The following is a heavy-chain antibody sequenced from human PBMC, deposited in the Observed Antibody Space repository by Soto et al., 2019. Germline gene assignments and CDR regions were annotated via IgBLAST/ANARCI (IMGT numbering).Heavy chain of an antibody. V-gene: IGHV4-34*01. Sequence: PSETLSLTCAVYGGSFSGYYWSWIRQPPGKGLEWIGEINHSGSTNYNPSLKSRVTISVDTSKNQFSLKLSSVTAADTAVYYCARSPPRQYYYDSSGYYYDPPRFDYWGQGTLDTVSS. CDR1: GGSFSGYY. J-gene: IGHJ4*02. CDR3: ARSPPRQYYYDSSGYYYDPPRFDY. D-gene: IGHD3-22*01. CDR2: INHSGST.